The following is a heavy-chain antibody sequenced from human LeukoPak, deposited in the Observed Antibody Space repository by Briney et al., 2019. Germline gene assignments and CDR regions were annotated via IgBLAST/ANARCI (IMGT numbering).Heavy chain of an antibody. J-gene: IGHJ5*02. CDR3: ARRVVPTAFSWFDP. CDR2: INPNSGGT. D-gene: IGHD2-2*01. CDR1: GYTFTGYY. Sequence: ASVKVSCKSSGYTFTGYYIHWVRQAPGQGLEWMGWINPNSGGTNYAQKFQGRVTMTRDTSISTVYMELSSLRSDDTAVYFCARRVVPTAFSWFDPWGQGTLVTVSP. V-gene: IGHV1-2*02.